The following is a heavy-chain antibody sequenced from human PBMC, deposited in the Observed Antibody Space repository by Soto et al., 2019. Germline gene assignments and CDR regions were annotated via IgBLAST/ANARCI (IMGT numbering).Heavy chain of an antibody. D-gene: IGHD3-22*01. J-gene: IGHJ4*02. CDR3: TTDNFDY. V-gene: IGHV3-7*01. CDR1: GFSFSSYY. Sequence: GESLKISCVASGFSFSSYYMSWVRQAPGTGLEWVANIKQDGSEKYYVGSVRGRFTISRDNAKNSLYLQLSSLRAEDTAVYYCTTDNFDYWGRGTLVTVSS. CDR2: IKQDGSEK.